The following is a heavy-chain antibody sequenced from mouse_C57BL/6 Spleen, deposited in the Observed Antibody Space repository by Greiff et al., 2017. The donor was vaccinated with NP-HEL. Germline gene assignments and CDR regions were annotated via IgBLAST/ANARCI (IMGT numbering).Heavy chain of an antibody. J-gene: IGHJ4*01. CDR2: ISSGGDYI. Sequence: EVHLVESGEGLVKPGGSLKLSCAASGFTFSSYAMSWVRQTPEKRLEWVAYISSGGDYIYYADTVKGRFNISRDNARNTLYLQMSSLKSEDTAMYYCTRDLDWDVGYAMDYWGQGTSVTVAS. CDR3: TRDLDWDVGYAMDY. CDR1: GFTFSSYA. V-gene: IGHV5-9-1*02. D-gene: IGHD4-1*01.